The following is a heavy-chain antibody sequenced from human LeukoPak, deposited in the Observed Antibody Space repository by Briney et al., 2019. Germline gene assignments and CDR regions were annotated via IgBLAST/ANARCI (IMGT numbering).Heavy chain of an antibody. CDR3: AIGYCSGGSCYSRNYYYYMDV. CDR1: GYTFTGYY. Sequence: VASVKVSCKASGYTFTGYYMHWVRQAPGQGLEWMGWINPNSGGTNYAQKFQGRVTMTRDTSISTAYMELSRLRSDDTAVYYCAIGYCSGGSCYSRNYYYYMDVWGKGTTVTVSS. CDR2: INPNSGGT. J-gene: IGHJ6*03. V-gene: IGHV1-2*02. D-gene: IGHD2-15*01.